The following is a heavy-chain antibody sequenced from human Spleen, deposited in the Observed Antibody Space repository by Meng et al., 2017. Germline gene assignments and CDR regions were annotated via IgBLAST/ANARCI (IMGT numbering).Heavy chain of an antibody. V-gene: IGHV4-39*01. CDR3: VRSSGWVKTGFDP. CDR1: GGSISTSGYY. CDR2: IGHSGFT. J-gene: IGHJ5*02. Sequence: QPQLQESGPGLVRPSEALSLTCSVSGGSISTSGYYRGWIRHPPGKGLEWIGSIGHSGFTYYTPSLKSRVTVSIDTSRNQFSLLLTSVTAADTAVYYCVRSSGWVKTGFDPWGQGTLVTVSS. D-gene: IGHD6-19*01.